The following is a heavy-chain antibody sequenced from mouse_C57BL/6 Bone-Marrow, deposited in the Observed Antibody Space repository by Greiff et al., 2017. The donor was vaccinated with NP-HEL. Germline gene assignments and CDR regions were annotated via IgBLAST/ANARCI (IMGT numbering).Heavy chain of an antibody. Sequence: EVQGVESGAELVRPGASVKLSCTASGFNIKDDYMHWVKQRPEQGLEWIGRIDPENGDTEYASKFQGKATITADTSSNTAYLQLSSLTSEDTAVYYCTTGNYGGQGTLVTVSA. CDR2: IDPENGDT. V-gene: IGHV14-4*01. CDR1: GFNIKDDY. CDR3: TTGNY. J-gene: IGHJ3*01.